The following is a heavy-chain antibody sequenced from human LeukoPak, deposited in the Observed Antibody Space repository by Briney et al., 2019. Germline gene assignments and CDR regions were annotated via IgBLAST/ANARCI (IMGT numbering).Heavy chain of an antibody. CDR2: ISGYSGNV. CDR1: GYTFSAYG. CDR3: ARPVVSGNFDY. Sequence: ASVKVSCKASGYTFSAYGISWVRQAPGQGLEWMGWISGYSGNVNYAQNFQGRVTMTTVSSTTTAYMELRSLRSDDTAVYYCARPVVSGNFDYWGQGTLVTVSS. V-gene: IGHV1-18*01. J-gene: IGHJ4*02. D-gene: IGHD5/OR15-5a*01.